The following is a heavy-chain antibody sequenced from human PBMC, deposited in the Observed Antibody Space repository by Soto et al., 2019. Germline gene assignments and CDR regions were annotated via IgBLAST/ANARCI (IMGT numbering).Heavy chain of an antibody. CDR2: ISDSGGST. J-gene: IGHJ4*02. CDR3: AKSRRSGGSCYDY. Sequence: EVQLLESGGGLVQPGGSLRLSCGVSGFTFSNYAMSWVRQAPGKGLEWVSGISDSGGSTYYADSVKGRFTISRDNYKYTLYLQMNSLRPEDTAVYYCAKSRRSGGSCYDYWGQGTLVTVSS. V-gene: IGHV3-23*01. CDR1: GFTFSNYA. D-gene: IGHD2-15*01.